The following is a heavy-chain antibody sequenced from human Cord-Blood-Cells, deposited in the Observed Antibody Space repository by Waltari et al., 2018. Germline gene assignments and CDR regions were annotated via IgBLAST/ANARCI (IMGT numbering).Heavy chain of an antibody. Sequence: QLQLQESGPGLVKPPETLSLTCPVSGGSISSHYWSWIRQPPGKGLEWIEYIYYSGNTNYNPSLKSRVTISVDTSKNQFSLKLSSVTAADTAVYYCARVLNYFDYWGQGTLVTVSS. V-gene: IGHV4-59*11. J-gene: IGHJ4*02. CDR2: IYYSGNT. D-gene: IGHD3-9*01. CDR1: GGSISSHY. CDR3: ARVLNYFDY.